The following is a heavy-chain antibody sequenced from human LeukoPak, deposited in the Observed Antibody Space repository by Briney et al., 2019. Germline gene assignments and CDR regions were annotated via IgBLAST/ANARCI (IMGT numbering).Heavy chain of an antibody. J-gene: IGHJ4*02. CDR3: ASLKEMTTIDY. Sequence: SETLSLTCIVSGGSIRSDIYYWGWIRQPPGKGLQWIVNINYSGNTQYNPSLKSRVTMSVVTSENQFSLRLSSVAAEDTAVYYCASLKEMTTIDYWGQGTRVTVSS. CDR2: INYSGNT. CDR1: GGSIRSDIYY. D-gene: IGHD5-24*01. V-gene: IGHV4-39*01.